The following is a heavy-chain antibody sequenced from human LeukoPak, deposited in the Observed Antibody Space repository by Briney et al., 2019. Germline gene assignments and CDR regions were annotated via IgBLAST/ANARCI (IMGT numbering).Heavy chain of an antibody. D-gene: IGHD6-6*01. CDR1: GGSISRYY. CDR2: KDYSGST. Sequence: PSETLSLTCTVSGGSISRYYWSWIRQPPGKGLEWIGYKDYSGSTNYNRSLKSRVTISVDTSKNQFSLKLSSVTAADTAVYYCAKTGSSPSYYYYYMDVWGKGTTVTVSS. J-gene: IGHJ6*03. CDR3: AKTGSSPSYYYYYMDV. V-gene: IGHV4-59*01.